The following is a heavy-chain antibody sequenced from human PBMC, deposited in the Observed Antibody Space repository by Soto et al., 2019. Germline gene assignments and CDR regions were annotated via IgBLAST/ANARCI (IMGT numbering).Heavy chain of an antibody. D-gene: IGHD2-2*01. J-gene: IGHJ4*02. CDR1: GFAFSNAW. Sequence: GGSLRLSCAASGFAFSNAWINWVRQAPGKGLEWVGRIKSKTDGGTTDYAAPVKGRFTISRDDSKNTLYLQMNSLKTEDTAAYYCTTGLCSSTSCYGFVGTSTDWGQGTLVTVSS. CDR2: IKSKTDGGTT. V-gene: IGHV3-15*07. CDR3: TTGLCSSTSCYGFVGTSTD.